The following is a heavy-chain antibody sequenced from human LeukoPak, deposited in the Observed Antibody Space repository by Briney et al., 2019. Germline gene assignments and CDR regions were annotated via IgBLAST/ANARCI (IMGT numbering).Heavy chain of an antibody. Sequence: HPGGSLRLSCAASGFAFSFYAMSWLRQPPGKGLEWVSTINANSGTTSYAASVRGRFTISRDNSKNTLYLQVNTLRADDTATYYCAKPVSGGLAVTADWFHPWGQGTLVVVSS. CDR2: INANSGTT. J-gene: IGHJ5*01. CDR3: AKPVSGGLAVTADWFHP. V-gene: IGHV3-23*01. CDR1: GFAFSFYA. D-gene: IGHD6-19*01.